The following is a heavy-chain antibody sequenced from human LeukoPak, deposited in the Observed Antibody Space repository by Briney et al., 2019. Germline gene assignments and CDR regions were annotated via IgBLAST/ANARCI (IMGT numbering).Heavy chain of an antibody. CDR3: AKGDGYRSFYLDN. CDR1: GFTFSSYS. CDR2: ISSSSSYI. Sequence: GGSLRLSCAASGFTFSSYSMNWVRQAPGKGLEWVSSISSSSSYIYYADSVKGRFTISRDNSKNTLYLQISSRGAEDTAVYFCAKGDGYRSFYLDNWGQGALVTVSS. J-gene: IGHJ4*02. V-gene: IGHV3-21*04. D-gene: IGHD5-18*01.